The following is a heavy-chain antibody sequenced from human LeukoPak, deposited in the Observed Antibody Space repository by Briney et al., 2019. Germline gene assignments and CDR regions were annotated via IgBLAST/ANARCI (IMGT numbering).Heavy chain of an antibody. J-gene: IGHJ4*02. CDR3: AKDSAQSYYYGSGSYYQF. V-gene: IGHV3-23*01. Sequence: GGSLRLSCAASGFSFSTYAMSWVRQAPGKGLQWVSAISGSGGSTFYTDSVKGRFTISRDNSKNTLYLQMNSLRAEDTAVYYCAKDSAQSYYYGSGSYYQFWGQGTLVTVSS. CDR1: GFSFSTYA. D-gene: IGHD3-10*01. CDR2: ISGSGGST.